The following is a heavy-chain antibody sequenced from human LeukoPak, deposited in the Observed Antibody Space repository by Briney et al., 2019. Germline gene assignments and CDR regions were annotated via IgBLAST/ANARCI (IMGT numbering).Heavy chain of an antibody. CDR1: GGSISSYY. CDR3: ARSSGGYYYYYYYMDV. V-gene: IGHV4-59*12. Sequence: SETLSLTCTVSGGSISSYYWSWIRQPPGKGLEWIGNIYYSGSTNYNPSLKSRVTISVDTSKNQFSLKLSSVTAADTAVYYCARSSGGYYYYYYYMDVWGKGTTVTVSS. CDR2: IYYSGST. J-gene: IGHJ6*03. D-gene: IGHD6-25*01.